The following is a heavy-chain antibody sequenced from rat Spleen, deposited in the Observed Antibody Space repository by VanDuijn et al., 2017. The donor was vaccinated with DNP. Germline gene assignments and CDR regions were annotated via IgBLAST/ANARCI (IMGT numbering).Heavy chain of an antibody. CDR1: GFTFSNYY. D-gene: IGHD5-1*01. Sequence: EVHLVESGGGLVQPGRSLKLSCAASGFTFSNYYMAWVRQAPKKGLEWVAIISGSGSRPYYADFVKGRFTVSRENAKSSLYLQMNSLKSEDTATYYCKLGGAYWGQGVMVTVSS. V-gene: IGHV5-22*01. CDR2: ISGSGSRP. CDR3: KLGGAY. J-gene: IGHJ2*01.